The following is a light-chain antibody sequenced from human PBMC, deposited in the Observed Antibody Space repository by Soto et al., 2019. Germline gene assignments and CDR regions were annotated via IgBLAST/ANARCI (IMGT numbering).Light chain of an antibody. CDR3: SSHAGSKRV. J-gene: IGLJ1*01. V-gene: IGLV2-8*01. CDR2: EVS. Sequence: SVLTQPPSASGSPGQSVTISCTGTSSDVGGYNYVSWYQQHPGKAPKLMIYEVSKRPSGVPDRFSGSKSGNTASLTVSGLQAEDEADYYCSSHAGSKRVFGTGTRSPS. CDR1: SSDVGGYNY.